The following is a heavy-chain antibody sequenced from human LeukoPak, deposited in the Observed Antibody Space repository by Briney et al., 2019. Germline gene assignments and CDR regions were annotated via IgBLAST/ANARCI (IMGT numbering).Heavy chain of an antibody. CDR1: GGSVSSYY. V-gene: IGHV4-4*07. CDR3: ARDLLQSSWPNCFDP. D-gene: IGHD2-2*01. Sequence: SETLSLTCTVSGGSVSSYYWTWIRQPAGKGLEWIGRIYSSGSTNYNPSLKSRVTMSVDTSKNQFFLKLSSVTAADSAMYYCARDLLQSSWPNCFDPWGQGTLVTVSS. CDR2: IYSSGST. J-gene: IGHJ5*02.